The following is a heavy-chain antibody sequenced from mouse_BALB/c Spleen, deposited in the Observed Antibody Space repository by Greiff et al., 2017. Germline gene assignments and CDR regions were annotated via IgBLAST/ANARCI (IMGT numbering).Heavy chain of an antibody. CDR1: GFTFSSFG. CDR2: ISSGSSTI. J-gene: IGHJ4*01. CDR3: ARRSPDYAMDY. Sequence: EVQLVESGGGLVQPGGSRKLSCAASGFTFSSFGMHWVRQAPEKGLEWVAYISSGSSTIYYADTVKGRFTISRDNPKNTLFLQMTSLRSEDTAMYYCARRSPDYAMDYWGQGTSVTVSS. V-gene: IGHV5-17*02.